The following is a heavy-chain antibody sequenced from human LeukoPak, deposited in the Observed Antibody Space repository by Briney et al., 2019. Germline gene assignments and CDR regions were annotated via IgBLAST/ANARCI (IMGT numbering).Heavy chain of an antibody. D-gene: IGHD6-19*01. CDR2: IIPIFGTA. CDR1: GGTFSSYA. V-gene: IGHV1-69*05. CDR3: AREHSSGWYGDY. Sequence: SAKVSCKASGGTFSSYAISWVRQAPGQGLEWMGRIIPIFGTANYAQKFQGRVTITTDESTSTAYMELSSLRSEDTAVYYCAREHSSGWYGDYWGQGTLVTVSS. J-gene: IGHJ4*02.